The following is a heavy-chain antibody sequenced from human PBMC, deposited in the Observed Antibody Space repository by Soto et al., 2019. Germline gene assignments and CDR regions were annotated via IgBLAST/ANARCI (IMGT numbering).Heavy chain of an antibody. CDR3: TRTKPTQNAEYFEY. CDR1: EFTFTWYY. D-gene: IGHD6-6*01. V-gene: IGHV1-46*03. CDR2: INPSGVST. Sequence: QVQLVQSGAEVKEPGASVKVSCKASEFTFTWYYMRWVRQAPGQGLEWMGIINPSGVSTSYAQKFQGRVTMTRDTSTSTVYMELSSLRSEDTAVYYCTRTKPTQNAEYFEYWGQGTPVTVSS. J-gene: IGHJ1*01.